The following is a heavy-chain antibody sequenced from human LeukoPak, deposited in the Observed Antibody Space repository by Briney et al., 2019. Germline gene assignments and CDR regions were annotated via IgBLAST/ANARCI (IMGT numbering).Heavy chain of an antibody. CDR1: GFTFSDYY. CDR3: AREMLAAVAAQS. V-gene: IGHV3-11*04. J-gene: IGHJ5*02. Sequence: GGSLRLSCAASGFTFSDYYMSWIRQAPGKGLEWVSYISSRSNSIYYADSVKGRFTISRDNAKNSLYLQMNSLRAEDTAVYYCAREMLAAVAAQSWGQGTLVTVSS. D-gene: IGHD6-19*01. CDR2: ISSRSNSI.